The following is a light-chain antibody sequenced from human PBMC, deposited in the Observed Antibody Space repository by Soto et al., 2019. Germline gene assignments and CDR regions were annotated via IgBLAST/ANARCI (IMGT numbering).Light chain of an antibody. CDR1: QSVSSW. CDR2: HAS. V-gene: IGKV1-5*01. CDR3: QQYGYSHRT. Sequence: DIQMTQSPSTLSASVGDRFSITCRASQSVSSWLAWYQQKPGKAPKLLISHASSLENGVPSRFSGSGSGTDFTLTISRLEPEDVAVYYCQQYGYSHRTFGQGTKVDIK. J-gene: IGKJ1*01.